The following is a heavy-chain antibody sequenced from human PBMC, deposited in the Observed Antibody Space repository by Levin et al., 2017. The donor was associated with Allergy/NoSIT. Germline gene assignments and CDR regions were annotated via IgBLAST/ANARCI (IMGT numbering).Heavy chain of an antibody. J-gene: IGHJ4*02. V-gene: IGHV5-51*01. CDR2: IFPRDSDT. Sequence: KVSCKGSGFDFANHWIGWVRQMPGKGLEWMGIIFPRDSDTRYSPSFQGQVIISADKSINTAYLQWNSLKASDTAMYYCARQSEVAVDYWGQGTLITVSS. CDR1: GFDFANHW. CDR3: ARQSEVAVDY. D-gene: IGHD2-15*01.